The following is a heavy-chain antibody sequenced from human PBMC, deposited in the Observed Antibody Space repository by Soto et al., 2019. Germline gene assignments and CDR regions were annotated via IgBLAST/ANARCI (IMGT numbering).Heavy chain of an antibody. CDR1: GGTFSSYA. Sequence: ASVKVSCKASGGTFSSYAISWVRQAPGQGLEWMGGIIPIFGTANYAQKFQGGVTITADKSTSTAYMELSSLRSEDTAVYYCARVGGYYDSKIDYWGQGTLVTVSS. V-gene: IGHV1-69*06. D-gene: IGHD3-22*01. CDR3: ARVGGYYDSKIDY. J-gene: IGHJ4*02. CDR2: IIPIFGTA.